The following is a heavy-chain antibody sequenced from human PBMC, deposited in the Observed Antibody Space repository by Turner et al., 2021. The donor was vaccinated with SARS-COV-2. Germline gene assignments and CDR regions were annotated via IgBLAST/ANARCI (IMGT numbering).Heavy chain of an antibody. CDR3: ARAFGSGSFLLDY. Sequence: QVPLVESGGGVVQPGGSLTRSCAAPGFSFSSYAMHWVRQSPEKGLEWVAIIWNDGSNKYYANSVKGRFTVSRDNSQNTLFLHMSALRVDDTAVYHCARAFGSGSFLLDYWGQGTQVTVSS. CDR2: IWNDGSNK. J-gene: IGHJ4*02. D-gene: IGHD3-10*01. CDR1: GFSFSSYA. V-gene: IGHV3-33*01.